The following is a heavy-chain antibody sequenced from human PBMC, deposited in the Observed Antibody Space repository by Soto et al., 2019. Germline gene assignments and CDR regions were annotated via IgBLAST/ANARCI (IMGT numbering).Heavy chain of an antibody. D-gene: IGHD6-6*01. J-gene: IGHJ6*02. Sequence: ASVKVSCKASGYTFTGYYMHWVRQAPGQGLEWMGWINPNSGGTNYAQKFQGWVTMTRDTSISTAYMELSRLRSDDTAVYYCARPYSSSPNYYGMDVWGQGTTVTVSS. V-gene: IGHV1-2*04. CDR3: ARPYSSSPNYYGMDV. CDR2: INPNSGGT. CDR1: GYTFTGYY.